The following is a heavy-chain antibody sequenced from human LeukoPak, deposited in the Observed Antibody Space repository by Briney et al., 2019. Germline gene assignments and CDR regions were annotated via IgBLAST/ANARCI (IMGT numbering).Heavy chain of an antibody. CDR1: GGSISSGSYY. Sequence: SQTLSLTCTVSGGSISSGSYYWSWIRQPDGKGLEWIGRIYTSGSTNYNPSPKSRVTISVDTSKNQFSLKLSSVTAADTAVYYCARVDSSGYYYNDYWGQGTLVTVSS. CDR3: ARVDSSGYYYNDY. CDR2: IYTSGST. J-gene: IGHJ4*02. V-gene: IGHV4-61*02. D-gene: IGHD3-22*01.